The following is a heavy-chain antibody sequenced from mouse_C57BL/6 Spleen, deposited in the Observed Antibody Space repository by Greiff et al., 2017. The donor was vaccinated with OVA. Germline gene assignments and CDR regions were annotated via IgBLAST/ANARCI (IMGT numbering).Heavy chain of an antibody. D-gene: IGHD1-1*01. CDR3: ARPHYYGSSYYFDY. CDR2: IDPSDSYT. J-gene: IGHJ2*01. CDR1: GYTFTSYW. Sequence: QVQLQQPGAELVMPGASVKLSCKASGYTFTSYWMHWVKQRPGQGLEWIGEIDPSDSYTNYNQKFKGKSTLTVDKSSSTAYMQLSRLTSEDSAVYYCARPHYYGSSYYFDYWGQGTTLTVSS. V-gene: IGHV1-69*01.